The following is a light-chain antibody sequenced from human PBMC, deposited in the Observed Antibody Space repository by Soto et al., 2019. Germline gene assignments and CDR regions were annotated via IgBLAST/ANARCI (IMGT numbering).Light chain of an antibody. V-gene: IGKV3-11*01. CDR1: QTISVY. CDR2: DAS. Sequence: EIVLTQSPDTLSLSPGERASLSCRASQTISVYLAWYQKKPGQAPRRLIYDASNRATGIPARFSGSGSGTDFTLTISSLEPEDFAVYYCHQRTRWPPTFGGGTRVEI. CDR3: HQRTRWPPT. J-gene: IGKJ4*01.